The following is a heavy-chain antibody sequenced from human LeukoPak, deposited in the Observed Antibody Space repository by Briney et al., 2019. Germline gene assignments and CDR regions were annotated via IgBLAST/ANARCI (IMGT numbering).Heavy chain of an antibody. CDR2: INHSGST. Sequence: SETLSLTCAVYGGSFSGYYWSWIRQPPGKGLEWIGVINHSGSTNYNPSLKSRVTISVDTSKNQFSLKLSSVTAADTAVYYCARRGRYFDWLLSKGGARNNWFDPWGQGTLVTVSS. CDR1: GGSFSGYY. D-gene: IGHD3-9*01. V-gene: IGHV4-34*01. CDR3: ARRGRYFDWLLSKGGARNNWFDP. J-gene: IGHJ5*02.